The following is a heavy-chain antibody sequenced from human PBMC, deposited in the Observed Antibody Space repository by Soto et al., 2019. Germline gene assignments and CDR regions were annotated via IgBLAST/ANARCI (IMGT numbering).Heavy chain of an antibody. V-gene: IGHV4-59*01. Sequence: PETLSLTCTISGGSITSSYWSWIRRPPGKGLEWIAYIYDTGISGYTPSTSYNPSLKSRVTMSVDTSKSQFSLKLTSVTAADTAVYYCARGEDAFFYYGLDVWGQGITVTVSS. CDR1: GGSITSSY. J-gene: IGHJ6*02. CDR2: IYDTGISGYTPST. CDR3: ARGEDAFFYYGLDV.